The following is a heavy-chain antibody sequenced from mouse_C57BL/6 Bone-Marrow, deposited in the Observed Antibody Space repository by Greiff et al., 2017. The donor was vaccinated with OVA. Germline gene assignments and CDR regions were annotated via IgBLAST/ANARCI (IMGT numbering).Heavy chain of an antibody. Sequence: VHLVESGAELVKPGASVKISCKASGYAFSSYWMNWVKQRPGKGLEWIGQIYPGDGDTNYNGKFKGKATLTADKSSSTAYMQLSSLTSEDSAVYFCARSRDGYYDYWGQGTTLTVSS. CDR3: ARSRDGYYDY. CDR1: GYAFSSYW. CDR2: IYPGDGDT. J-gene: IGHJ2*01. D-gene: IGHD2-3*01. V-gene: IGHV1-80*01.